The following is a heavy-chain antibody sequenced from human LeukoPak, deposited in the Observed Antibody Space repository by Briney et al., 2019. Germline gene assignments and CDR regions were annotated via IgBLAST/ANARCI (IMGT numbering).Heavy chain of an antibody. J-gene: IGHJ5*02. CDR2: INPNSGGT. Sequence: ASVTVSCTASGYTFTGYYMHWVRQAPGQGLEWMGRINPNSGGTNYAQKFQGRVTMTRDTSISTAYMELSRLRSDDTAVYYCARERSLQKRGNKIVLIASMFDPWGQGTLVTVSS. D-gene: IGHD2-8*01. V-gene: IGHV1-2*06. CDR3: ARERSLQKRGNKIVLIASMFDP. CDR1: GYTFTGYY.